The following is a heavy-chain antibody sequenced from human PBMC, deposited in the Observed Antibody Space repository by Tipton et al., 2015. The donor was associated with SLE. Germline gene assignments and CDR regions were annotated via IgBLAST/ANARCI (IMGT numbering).Heavy chain of an antibody. J-gene: IGHJ4*02. V-gene: IGHV4-34*01. CDR2: INHSGST. CDR3: ARGRGLYSGYDPRKVFDY. Sequence: TLSLTCAVYGGSFSGYYWSWIRQPPGKGREWIGEINHSGSTNYNPSLKSRVTISVDTSKNKLSLNLSSVTAADTAVYYCARGRGLYSGYDPRKVFDYWGQGPLVTVSS. CDR1: GGSFSGYY. D-gene: IGHD5-12*01.